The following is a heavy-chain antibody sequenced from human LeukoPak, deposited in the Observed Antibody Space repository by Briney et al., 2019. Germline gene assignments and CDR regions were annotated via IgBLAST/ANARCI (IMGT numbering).Heavy chain of an antibody. J-gene: IGHJ4*02. D-gene: IGHD6-19*01. V-gene: IGHV3-23*01. Sequence: SGGFLRLSCAASGFTFSSYAMSWVRQAPGKGLEWVSAISGSGGSTYYADSVKGRFTISRDNSKNTLYLQMNSLRAEDTDVYYCAKPPSLYGSAGGVDYWGQGTLVTVSS. CDR3: AKPPSLYGSAGGVDY. CDR2: ISGSGGST. CDR1: GFTFSSYA.